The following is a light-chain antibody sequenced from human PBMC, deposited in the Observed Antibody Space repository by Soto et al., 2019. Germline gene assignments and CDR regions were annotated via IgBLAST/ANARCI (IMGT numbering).Light chain of an antibody. Sequence: EVVMTQSPATLSVSPGERATLSCRASQSVSSSLAWYQQEPGQAPRLLIYGASTRATGIPAWFSGSGSGTEFTLTISSLQSEDFAVYYCQQYNNWPLTFGGGTKVDI. J-gene: IGKJ4*01. V-gene: IGKV3-15*01. CDR3: QQYNNWPLT. CDR2: GAS. CDR1: QSVSSS.